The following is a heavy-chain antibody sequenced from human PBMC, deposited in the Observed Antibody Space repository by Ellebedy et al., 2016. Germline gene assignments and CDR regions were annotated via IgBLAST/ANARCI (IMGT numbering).Heavy chain of an antibody. CDR3: ARERGDILTSYYAKGFDI. CDR2: IHSKSGGT. Sequence: ASVKVSCXASGYIFIDYYMHWVRQAPGQGLAWMGTIHSKSGGTNYAPSFQGRVTMTWDTSISTAYMELSRLQPDDTAVYYCARERGDILTSYYAKGFDIWGQGTMVTVSS. V-gene: IGHV1-2*02. J-gene: IGHJ3*02. D-gene: IGHD3-9*01. CDR1: GYIFIDYY.